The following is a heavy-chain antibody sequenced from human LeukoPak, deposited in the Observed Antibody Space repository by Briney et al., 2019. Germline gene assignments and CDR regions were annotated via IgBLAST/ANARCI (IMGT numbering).Heavy chain of an antibody. CDR3: ARDFDYYDSSGYYAYFQH. CDR1: GFAFSSYS. CDR2: ISSSSSTI. V-gene: IGHV3-48*01. D-gene: IGHD3-22*01. Sequence: GGSLRLSCAASGFAFSSYSMNWVRQAPGKGLKWVSYISSSSSTIYYADSVKGRFTISRDNAKNSLYLQMNSLRAEDTAVYYCARDFDYYDSSGYYAYFQHWGQGTLVTVSS. J-gene: IGHJ1*01.